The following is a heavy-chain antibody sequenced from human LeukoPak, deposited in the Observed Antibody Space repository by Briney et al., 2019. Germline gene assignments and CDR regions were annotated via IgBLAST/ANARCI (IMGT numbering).Heavy chain of an antibody. CDR2: ISYDGSNK. J-gene: IGHJ3*02. CDR3: ARDAWLWIHDAFDI. D-gene: IGHD3-22*01. V-gene: IGHV3-30*19. CDR1: GFTFSSYG. Sequence: PGRSLRLSCAASGFTFSSYGMHWVRQAPGKGLEWVAVISYDGSNKYYADSVKGRFTISRDNSKNTLYLQMNSLRAEDTAVYYCARDAWLWIHDAFDIWGQGTMVTVSS.